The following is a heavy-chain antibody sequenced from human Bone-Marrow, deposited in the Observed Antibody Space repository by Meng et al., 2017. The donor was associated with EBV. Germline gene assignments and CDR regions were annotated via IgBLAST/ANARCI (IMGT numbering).Heavy chain of an antibody. J-gene: IGHJ5*02. CDR3: ARADGDSSYWFDP. D-gene: IGHD4-17*01. CDR1: GGTFSSYA. CDR2: MNPNSGNT. Sequence: QVQLVQSGAEVKKPXXXXXVXCKASGGTFSSYAISWVRQAPGQGLEWMGWMNPNSGNTGYAQKFQGRVTMTRNTSISTAYMELSSLRSEDTAVYYCARADGDSSYWFDPWGQGTLGTVSS. V-gene: IGHV1-8*02.